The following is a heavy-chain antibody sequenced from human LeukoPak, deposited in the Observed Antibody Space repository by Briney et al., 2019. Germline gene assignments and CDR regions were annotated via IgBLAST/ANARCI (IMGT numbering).Heavy chain of an antibody. J-gene: IGHJ4*02. Sequence: PSETLSLTCTVSGDSISSSSSYWGWIRQPPGEGLEWIGSIYYSGSTYYNTSLKSRVTISVDTSKNQFSLKLSSVTAADTAVYYCAREVAGTPWIDYWGQGTLVTVSS. D-gene: IGHD6-19*01. CDR2: IYYSGST. CDR3: AREVAGTPWIDY. V-gene: IGHV4-39*02. CDR1: GDSISSSSSY.